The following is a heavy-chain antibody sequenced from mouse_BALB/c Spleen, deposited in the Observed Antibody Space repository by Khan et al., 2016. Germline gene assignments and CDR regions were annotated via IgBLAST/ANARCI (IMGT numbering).Heavy chain of an antibody. J-gene: IGHJ4*01. CDR2: IFPGSGNT. CDR1: GYSFTSYY. V-gene: IGHV1-66*01. Sequence: VQLQESGPELVKPGASVKISCKASGYSFTSYYIHWVKQRPGQGLEWIGWIFPGSGNTKYNEKFKGKATLTADTSSSTAYMQLSSLTSEDSAVYYCAAVNHGYGMDYWGQGTSVTVSS. CDR3: AAVNHGYGMDY.